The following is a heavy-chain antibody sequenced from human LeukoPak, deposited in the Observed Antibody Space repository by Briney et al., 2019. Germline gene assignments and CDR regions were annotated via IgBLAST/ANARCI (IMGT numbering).Heavy chain of an antibody. CDR2: ISPSGGIT. CDR3: PKPLLIPGN. Sequence: PGGSLRLSCAASGFTFSSHGMNWVRQAPGKGLEWVSGISPSGGITYYTDSVKGRFTISRDNSRHTLYLQLNSLRVEDTAFYYCPKPLLIPGNWGPGTLVTVSS. CDR1: GFTFSSHG. J-gene: IGHJ4*02. D-gene: IGHD4-23*01. V-gene: IGHV3-23*01.